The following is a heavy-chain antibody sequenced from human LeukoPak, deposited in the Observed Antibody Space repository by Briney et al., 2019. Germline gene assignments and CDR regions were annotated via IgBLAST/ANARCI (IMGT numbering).Heavy chain of an antibody. Sequence: GGSLRLSCAASGFTFDDYAMHWVRQAPGKGLEWVSGISWNSGSIGYADSVKGRFTISRDNAKNSLYLQMNSLRAEDMALYYCAKESGSYYFDYWGQGTLVTVSS. CDR2: ISWNSGSI. J-gene: IGHJ4*02. CDR1: GFTFDDYA. V-gene: IGHV3-9*03. CDR3: AKESGSYYFDY. D-gene: IGHD1-26*01.